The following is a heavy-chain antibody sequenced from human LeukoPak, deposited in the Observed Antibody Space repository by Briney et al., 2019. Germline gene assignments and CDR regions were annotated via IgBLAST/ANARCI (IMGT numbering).Heavy chain of an antibody. V-gene: IGHV1-2*02. CDR2: INPNSGDT. Sequence: ASVKVSCKASGYTFTGYYMHWVRQAPGQGLEWMGWINPNSGDTKYAQKFQGRVTMTRDTSISTAYMEPSRLRSDDTALYYCATQRGSYLWGTDFDFWGQGTLVTVSS. CDR3: ATQRGSYLWGTDFDF. CDR1: GYTFTGYY. D-gene: IGHD3-16*01. J-gene: IGHJ4*02.